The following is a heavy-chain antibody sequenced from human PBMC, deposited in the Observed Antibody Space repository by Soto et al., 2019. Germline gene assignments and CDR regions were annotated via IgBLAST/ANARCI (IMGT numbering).Heavy chain of an antibody. Sequence: SVKLSCEACGYTLTTFFMHWVPQSTGQGLEWMGVINPGYPAGRSTTYAQKFQGRVTMTTDTSTSTVYMELSRLRSDDTAVYYCAREAIVAGATTGMDVWGQGTTVTVSS. V-gene: IGHV1-46*01. J-gene: IGHJ6*02. CDR3: AREAIVAGATTGMDV. CDR2: INPGYPAGRST. D-gene: IGHD1-26*01. CDR1: GYTLTTFF.